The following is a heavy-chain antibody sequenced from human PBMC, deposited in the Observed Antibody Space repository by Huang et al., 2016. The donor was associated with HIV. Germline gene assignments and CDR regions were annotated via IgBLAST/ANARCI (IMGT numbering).Heavy chain of an antibody. J-gene: IGHJ4*02. CDR3: ARQRASGSTYVDS. Sequence: EVQLVQSGAEVKKPGESLKISCKASGYKFTSYWIAWVRQMPGKGLERIGISYPGDSDTRYSPSFQGQVTISADKSINTAYLQWSSLKTSDTAMYFCARQRASGSTYVDSWGQGTLLTVYS. CDR2: SYPGDSDT. V-gene: IGHV5-51*01. D-gene: IGHD2-15*01. CDR1: GYKFTSYW.